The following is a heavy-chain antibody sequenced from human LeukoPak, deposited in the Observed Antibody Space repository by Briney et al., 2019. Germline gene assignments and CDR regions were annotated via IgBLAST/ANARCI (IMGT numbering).Heavy chain of an antibody. CDR3: AKLPLRYCSGGSCYERDY. D-gene: IGHD2-15*01. J-gene: IGHJ4*02. CDR1: GFTFSSYG. CDR2: IRYDGSNK. V-gene: IGHV3-30*02. Sequence: PGGSLRLSCAASGFTFSSYGMHWVRQAPGKGLEWVAFIRYDGSNKYYADSVKGRFTISRDNSKSTLYLQMNSLRAEDTAVYYCAKLPLRYCSGGSCYERDYWGQGTLVTVSS.